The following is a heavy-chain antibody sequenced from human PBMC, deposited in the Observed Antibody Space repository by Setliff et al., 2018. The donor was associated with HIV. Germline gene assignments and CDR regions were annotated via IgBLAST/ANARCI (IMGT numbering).Heavy chain of an antibody. CDR2: ISSDGSST. CDR3: AKDHATSSWFTALLDY. CDR1: GFTFSNHW. Sequence: GGSLRLSCAASGFTFSNHWMYWVRQVPGKGLVWVSRISSDGSSTSYADSVKGRFTISRDNAKNTLYLQMNSLRAEDTAVYYCAKDHATSSWFTALLDYWGQGALVTVSS. D-gene: IGHD6-13*01. J-gene: IGHJ4*02. V-gene: IGHV3-74*01.